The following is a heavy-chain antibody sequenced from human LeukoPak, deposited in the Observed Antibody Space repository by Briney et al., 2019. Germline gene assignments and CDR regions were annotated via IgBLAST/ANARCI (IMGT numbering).Heavy chain of an antibody. CDR2: ISYDGSNK. V-gene: IGHV3-30-3*01. D-gene: IGHD4-23*01. Sequence: PGRSLRLSRAASGLTFSSHAMHWVRQAPGKGLEWVAVISYDGSNKYYADSVKGRFTISRDNSKNTLYLQMNSLRAEDTALYYCAREKLANCYFDYWGQGTLVTVSS. CDR1: GLTFSSHA. J-gene: IGHJ4*02. CDR3: AREKLANCYFDY.